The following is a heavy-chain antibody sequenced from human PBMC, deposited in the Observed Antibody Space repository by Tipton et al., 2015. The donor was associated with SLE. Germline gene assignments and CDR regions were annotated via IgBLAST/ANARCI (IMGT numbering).Heavy chain of an antibody. J-gene: IGHJ4*02. CDR2: IRYDGSNK. D-gene: IGHD3-3*01. CDR1: GFTFSSYG. Sequence: LRLSCAASGFTFSSYGMHWVRQAPGKGLEWVAFIRYDGSNKYYADSVKGRFTISRDNSKNTLYLQMNSLRAEETAVYYCAKVLEGFWSALGYWGQGTLVTVSS. CDR3: AKVLEGFWSALGY. V-gene: IGHV3-30*02.